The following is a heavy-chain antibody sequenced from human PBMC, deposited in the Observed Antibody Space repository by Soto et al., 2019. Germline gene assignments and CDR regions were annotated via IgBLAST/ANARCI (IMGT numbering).Heavy chain of an antibody. D-gene: IGHD1-20*01. Sequence: QAQLMQSGAEVKKPGSSVKVSCKASGGTFSGYAISWVRQAPGQGLEWMGGIVPLLGITNYAQKFQGRITIAADESAGTGYMDLRSLRSEDTAVYYCARDPRSITGTTSSEDFQHWGQGTLVSVSS. J-gene: IGHJ1*01. CDR2: IVPLLGIT. CDR3: ARDPRSITGTTSSEDFQH. V-gene: IGHV1-69*01. CDR1: GGTFSGYA.